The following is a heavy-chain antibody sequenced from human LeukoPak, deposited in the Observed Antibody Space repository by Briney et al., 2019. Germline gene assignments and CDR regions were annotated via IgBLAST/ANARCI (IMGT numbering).Heavy chain of an antibody. J-gene: IGHJ6*02. CDR2: ISSSGSTI. CDR1: GFTFSDYY. Sequence: GGSLRLSCAASGFTFSDYYMSWIRQAPGKGLEWVSCISSSGSTIYYADSVKGRFTISRDNAKNSLYLQMNSLRAEDTAVYYCARDSSPYYYHGMDVWGQGTTVTVSS. V-gene: IGHV3-11*01. CDR3: ARDSSPYYYHGMDV.